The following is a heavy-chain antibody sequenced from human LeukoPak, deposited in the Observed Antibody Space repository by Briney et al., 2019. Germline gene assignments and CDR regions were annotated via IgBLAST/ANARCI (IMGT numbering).Heavy chain of an antibody. V-gene: IGHV1-69*04. CDR3: ARDRYPALTVTTLSHDY. D-gene: IGHD4-11*01. CDR2: IIPILGIA. CDR1: GGTFSSYA. J-gene: IGHJ4*02. Sequence: SVKVSCKASGGTFSSYAISWVRQAPGQGLEWMGRIIPILGIANYAQKFQGRVTITADKSTSTAYMELSSLRSEDTAVYYCARDRYPALTVTTLSHDYWGQGTPVTVSS.